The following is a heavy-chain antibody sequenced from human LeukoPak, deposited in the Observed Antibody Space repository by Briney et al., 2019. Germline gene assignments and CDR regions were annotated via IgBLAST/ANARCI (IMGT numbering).Heavy chain of an antibody. CDR2: ISGYNSAT. CDR1: GYSLTSYS. CDR3: ARDRASGTYYPDY. D-gene: IGHD1-26*01. J-gene: IGHJ4*02. V-gene: IGHV1-18*01. Sequence: ASVKVSCKASGYSLTSYSISWVRQAPGQGLEWMGWISGYNSATNYAQKLQGRVTMTTDTSTSTAYMELRSLRSDDTAVYYCARDRASGTYYPDYWGQGTLVTVSS.